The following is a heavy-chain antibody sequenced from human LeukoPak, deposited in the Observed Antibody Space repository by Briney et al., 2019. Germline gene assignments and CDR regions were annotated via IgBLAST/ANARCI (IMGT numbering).Heavy chain of an antibody. Sequence: GESLKISCKGSGYSFTGYWIGWVRQMPGKGLEWMGIIYPGDSDTRYSPSFQGQVTISADKSISTAYLQWSSLKASDTAMYYCARLGYYDSSGYPFDYWGQGTLVTVSS. J-gene: IGHJ4*02. CDR2: IYPGDSDT. D-gene: IGHD3-22*01. CDR1: GYSFTGYW. V-gene: IGHV5-51*01. CDR3: ARLGYYDSSGYPFDY.